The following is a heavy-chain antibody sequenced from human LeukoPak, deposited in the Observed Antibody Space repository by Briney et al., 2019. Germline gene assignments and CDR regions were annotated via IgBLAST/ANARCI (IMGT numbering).Heavy chain of an antibody. CDR2: ISSSGSTI. CDR1: GFTFSNYW. CDR3: AELGITMIGGV. D-gene: IGHD3-10*02. V-gene: IGHV3-48*04. Sequence: GGSLRLSCAPSGFTFSNYWMHWVRQAPGKGLEWVSYISSSGSTIYYADSVKGRFTISRDNAKNSLYLQMNSLRAEDTAVYYCAELGITMIGGVWGKGTTVTISS. J-gene: IGHJ6*04.